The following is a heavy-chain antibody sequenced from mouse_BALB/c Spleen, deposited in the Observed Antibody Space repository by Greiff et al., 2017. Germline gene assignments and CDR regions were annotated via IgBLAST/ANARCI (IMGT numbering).Heavy chain of an antibody. D-gene: IGHD2-2*01. Sequence: VQLKESGGGLVKPGGSLKLSCAASGFAFSSYDMSWVRQTPEKRLEWVAYISSGGGSTYYPDTVKGRFTISRDNAKNTLYLQMSSLKSEDTAMYYCARRVGYDGEYFDYWGQGTTLTVSS. J-gene: IGHJ2*01. V-gene: IGHV5-12-1*01. CDR1: GFAFSSYD. CDR2: ISSGGGST. CDR3: ARRVGYDGEYFDY.